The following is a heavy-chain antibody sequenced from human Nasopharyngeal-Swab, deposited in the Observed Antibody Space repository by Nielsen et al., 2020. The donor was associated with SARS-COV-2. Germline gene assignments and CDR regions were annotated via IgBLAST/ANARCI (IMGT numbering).Heavy chain of an antibody. CDR2: VFQTGSG. J-gene: IGHJ5*02. CDR3: ARFIAAVGTRWFDP. V-gene: IGHV4-39*01. CDR1: GGSIGSNDHY. D-gene: IGHD6-13*01. Sequence: SETLSLTCTVSGGSIGSNDHYWWWIRQPPGQGLEWVASVFQTGSGYYNPSLKSRITVSIDTPKNQFSLNLKSVTAADTATYYCARFIAAVGTRWFDPWGQGILVAVSS.